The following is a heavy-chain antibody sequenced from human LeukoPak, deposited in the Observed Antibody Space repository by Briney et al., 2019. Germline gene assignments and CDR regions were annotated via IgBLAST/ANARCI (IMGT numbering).Heavy chain of an antibody. Sequence: PGGPLRLSCAASGFTFSSYGMHWVRQAPGKGLEWVAVIWYDGSNKYYADSVKGRFTISRDNSKNTLYLQMNSLRAEDTAVCYCARGYGDYGSYFDYWGQGTLVTVSS. CDR3: ARGYGDYGSYFDY. CDR1: GFTFSSYG. CDR2: IWYDGSNK. D-gene: IGHD4-17*01. V-gene: IGHV3-33*01. J-gene: IGHJ4*02.